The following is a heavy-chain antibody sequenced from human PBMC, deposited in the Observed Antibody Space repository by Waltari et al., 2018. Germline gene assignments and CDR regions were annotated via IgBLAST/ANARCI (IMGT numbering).Heavy chain of an antibody. Sequence: EVQLVESGGGLVKPGGSLRLSCVASGFKFSAYAMNWVRQAPGKWLEWGPSIGSSSSFMDYADSVRGRFTVTRDNAKNTLYLQMDTRRAEDTAVYYCAGEGAEQWVVEDYGMDVWGQGTTVTVSS. CDR2: IGSSSSFM. V-gene: IGHV3-21*02. CDR1: GFKFSAYA. CDR3: AGEGAEQWVVEDYGMDV. J-gene: IGHJ6*02. D-gene: IGHD6-19*01.